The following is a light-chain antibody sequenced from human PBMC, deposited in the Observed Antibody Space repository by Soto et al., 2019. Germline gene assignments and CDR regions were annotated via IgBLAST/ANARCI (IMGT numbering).Light chain of an antibody. CDR1: SSNIGAGYD. Sequence: QAVVTQPHSVSGAPGQRVTISGTGSSSNIGAGYDVHWYQQLPGTAPKLLIYGNSNRPSGVPDRFSGSKSGTSASLAITGLQAEDKADYYCPSYDSSLSGYVFGTGTKLTVL. V-gene: IGLV1-40*01. J-gene: IGLJ1*01. CDR3: PSYDSSLSGYV. CDR2: GNS.